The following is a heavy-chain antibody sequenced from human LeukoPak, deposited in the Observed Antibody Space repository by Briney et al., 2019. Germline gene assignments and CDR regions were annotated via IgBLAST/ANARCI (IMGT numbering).Heavy chain of an antibody. CDR2: INPNSGGT. V-gene: IGHV1-2*02. Sequence: GASVKVSCKASGYTFTSYYMHWVRQAPGQGLEWMGWINPNSGGTNYAQKFQGRVTMTRDTSISTAYMELSRLRSDGTAVYYCAKSVVPAAIFGNWFDPWGQGTLVTVSS. CDR1: GYTFTSYY. J-gene: IGHJ5*02. CDR3: AKSVVPAAIFGNWFDP. D-gene: IGHD2-2*02.